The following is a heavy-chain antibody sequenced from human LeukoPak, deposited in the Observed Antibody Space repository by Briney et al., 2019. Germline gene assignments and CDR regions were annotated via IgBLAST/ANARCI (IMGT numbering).Heavy chain of an antibody. V-gene: IGHV4-59*02. CDR3: ARRDRSGWFDP. J-gene: IGHJ5*02. CDR2: IYYTRST. CDR1: GGSVSDYY. Sequence: SETLSLTCTVSGGSVSDYYWSWIRQSPGKGLEWIGYIYYTRSTSYNPSLRSRVTISADTSKNQFSLKLSSVTAADTAVYYCARRDRSGWFDPWGQGTLVTVSS.